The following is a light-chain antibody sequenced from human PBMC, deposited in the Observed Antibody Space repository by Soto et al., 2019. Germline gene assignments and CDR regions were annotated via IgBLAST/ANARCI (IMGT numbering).Light chain of an antibody. CDR1: HSVSSN. J-gene: IGKJ1*01. CDR2: GAS. V-gene: IGKV3-15*01. Sequence: EIVLMQSPATLSVSPGARATLFCRASHSVSSNLDWYQQKPGQAPRLLIYGASTRATGIPARFSGSGSGTEFTLTISSLQSEDFAVYYCQQYNNWPGTFGQGTKVEIK. CDR3: QQYNNWPGT.